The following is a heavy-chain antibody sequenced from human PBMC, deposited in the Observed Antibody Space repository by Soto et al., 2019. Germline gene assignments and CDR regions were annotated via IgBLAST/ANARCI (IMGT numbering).Heavy chain of an antibody. CDR1: GGSISSSSYY. CDR3: ARGLHYYGSGRPYWFDP. J-gene: IGHJ5*02. V-gene: IGHV4-39*01. D-gene: IGHD3-10*01. CDR2: IYYSGST. Sequence: PSETLSLTCTVSGGSISSSSYYWGWIRQPPGKGQEWIGSIYYSGSTYYNTSLKSRDTISVDTSKNQYSQKLSSVTAADKNVYYCARGLHYYGSGRPYWFDPWGQGTLVTVSS.